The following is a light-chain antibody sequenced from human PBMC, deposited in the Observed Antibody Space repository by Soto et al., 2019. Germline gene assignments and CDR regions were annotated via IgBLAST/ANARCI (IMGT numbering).Light chain of an antibody. CDR1: NNEVGGYNY. CDR2: DVS. CDR3: SSYTSSSTLL. J-gene: IGLJ1*01. Sequence: QSVLTQPASVSGSPGQSITISCTGTNNEVGGYNYVSWYQQHPGKAPKLMIYDVSNRPSGVSNRFSGSKSGNTASLTISGLQAEDEADYYCSSYTSSSTLLFGTGTKVTVL. V-gene: IGLV2-14*01.